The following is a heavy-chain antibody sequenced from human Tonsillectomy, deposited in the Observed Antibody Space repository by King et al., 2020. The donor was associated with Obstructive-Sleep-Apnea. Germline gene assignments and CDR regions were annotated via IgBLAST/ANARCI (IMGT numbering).Heavy chain of an antibody. Sequence: VQLVESGGGVVQPGRSLKLSCAASGFTFSNYTMHWVRQAPGKGLEWVADISSDGSNKYYAESVKGRFPISRDNSKNTRYLRMNSLRAEDTAVYYCASLVGATSWDAFDIWGQGTVVSVSS. D-gene: IGHD1-26*01. CDR1: GFTFSNYT. CDR3: ASLVGATSWDAFDI. V-gene: IGHV3-30*04. J-gene: IGHJ3*02. CDR2: ISSDGSNK.